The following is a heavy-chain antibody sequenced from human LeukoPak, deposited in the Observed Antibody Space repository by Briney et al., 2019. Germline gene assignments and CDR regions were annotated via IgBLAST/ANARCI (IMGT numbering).Heavy chain of an antibody. D-gene: IGHD3-10*01. CDR2: TNPNNGGT. Sequence: GASVKVSWKASGYTFTGHYMHWVRRAPGQGLEWMGWTNPNNGGTSYAQKFQGRVTMTRDTSISTTYMEVSRLTSDDTAVYYCASVVRGVTTDNWGQGTLVTVSS. J-gene: IGHJ4*02. CDR1: GYTFTGHY. V-gene: IGHV1-2*02. CDR3: ASVVRGVTTDN.